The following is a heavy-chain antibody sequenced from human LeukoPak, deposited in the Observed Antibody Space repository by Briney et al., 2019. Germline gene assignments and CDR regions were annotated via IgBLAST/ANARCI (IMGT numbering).Heavy chain of an antibody. V-gene: IGHV3-48*01. CDR2: ISSSSSTM. J-gene: IGHJ2*01. D-gene: IGHD3-10*01. Sequence: PGGSLRLSCAASGFTFSSYSMNWVRQAPGKGLEWISYISSSSSTMYYADSVKGRFTISRDNAKNSLFLQMNGLRAEDTAVYYCARDSSAPTWYFDLWGRGTLVTVSS. CDR1: GFTFSSYS. CDR3: ARDSSAPTWYFDL.